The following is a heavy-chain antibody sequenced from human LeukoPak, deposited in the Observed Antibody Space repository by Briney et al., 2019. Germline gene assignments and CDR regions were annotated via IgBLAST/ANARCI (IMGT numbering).Heavy chain of an antibody. CDR3: ARAYPSSSWYMVTPYYYYYYMDV. J-gene: IGHJ6*03. Sequence: SQTLSLTCTVSGGSISSGSYYWSWIRQPAGKGLEWIGRIYTSGSTNYNPSLKSRVTISVDTSKNQFSLKLSSVTAADTAVYYCARAYPSSSWYMVTPYYYYYYMDVWGKGTTVTVSS. D-gene: IGHD6-13*01. CDR2: IYTSGST. CDR1: GGSISSGSYY. V-gene: IGHV4-61*02.